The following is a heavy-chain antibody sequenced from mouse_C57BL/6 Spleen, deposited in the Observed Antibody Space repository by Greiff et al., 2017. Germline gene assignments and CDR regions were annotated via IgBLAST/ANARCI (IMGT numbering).Heavy chain of an antibody. CDR1: GFTFSSYA. Sequence: DVKLVESGGGLVKPGGSLKLSCAASGFTFSSYAMSWVRQTPEKRLEWVATISDGGSYIYFPDNVKGRFTISRDNAKNNHYLQMSQLKSEDTAMYYCARAAIDGRFDYWGQGTTLTVSS. J-gene: IGHJ2*01. CDR3: ARAAIDGRFDY. D-gene: IGHD2-3*01. CDR2: ISDGGSYI. V-gene: IGHV5-4*03.